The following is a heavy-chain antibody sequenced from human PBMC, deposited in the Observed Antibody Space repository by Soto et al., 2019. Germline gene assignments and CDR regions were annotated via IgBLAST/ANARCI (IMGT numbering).Heavy chain of an antibody. J-gene: IGHJ4*02. D-gene: IGHD2-21*02. CDR2: INAGNGNT. Sequence: QVQLVQSGAEVKKPGASVKVSCKASGYTFTSYAMHWVRQAPGQRLEWMGWINAGNGNTKYSQKFQGRVTITRDTSASTAYMELSSLRSEDTAVYYGARSIVVVTAADYWGQGTLGTVSS. V-gene: IGHV1-3*01. CDR3: ARSIVVVTAADY. CDR1: GYTFTSYA.